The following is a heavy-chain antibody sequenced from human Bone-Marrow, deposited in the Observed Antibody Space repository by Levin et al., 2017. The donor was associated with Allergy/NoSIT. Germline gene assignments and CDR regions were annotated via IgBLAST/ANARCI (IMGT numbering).Heavy chain of an antibody. Sequence: GESLKISCAASGFTFSTYGVHWVRQAPGKGLEWVAIISYDGSIDYYADSVKGRFTISRDNSKNTLYLQMNSLRGDDTAVYYCAKDLGPGYDVYGMDVWGRGTTVTVSS. CDR3: AKDLGPGYDVYGMDV. CDR2: ISYDGSID. D-gene: IGHD5-12*01. CDR1: GFTFSTYG. V-gene: IGHV3-30*18. J-gene: IGHJ6*02.